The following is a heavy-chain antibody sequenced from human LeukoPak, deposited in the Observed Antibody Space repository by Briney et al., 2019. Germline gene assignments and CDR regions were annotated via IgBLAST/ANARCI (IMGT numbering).Heavy chain of an antibody. CDR2: ISSSSSSI. J-gene: IGHJ4*02. V-gene: IGHV3-21*01. CDR1: GFTLGSYS. Sequence: PGGSLRLSCAASGFTLGSYSMNWVRQAPGKGLEWVSSISSSSSSIYYADSVKGRFTISRDNAKNSLYLQMNSLRAEDTAVYYCASSVWGSYRYFDYWGQGTLVTVSS. D-gene: IGHD3-16*02. CDR3: ASSVWGSYRYFDY.